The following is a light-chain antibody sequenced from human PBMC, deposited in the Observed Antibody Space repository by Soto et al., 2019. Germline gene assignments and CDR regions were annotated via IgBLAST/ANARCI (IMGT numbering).Light chain of an antibody. CDR2: AAS. V-gene: IGKV1-39*01. CDR3: QQSYNTPRT. Sequence: DIQMPQAPSSLPASVGDRVTITCRASQTIGNYLNWYQQRPGKAPNLLISAASTLQSGVPSRFSGSGSGTDFTLTITSLQPEDFATYYCQQSYNTPRTFGQGTKVDIK. J-gene: IGKJ1*01. CDR1: QTIGNY.